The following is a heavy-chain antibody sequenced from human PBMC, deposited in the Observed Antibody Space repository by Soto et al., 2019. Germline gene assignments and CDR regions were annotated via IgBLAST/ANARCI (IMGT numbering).Heavy chain of an antibody. V-gene: IGHV3-72*01. CDR3: SRGCDGNCFYNWFDP. J-gene: IGHJ5*02. D-gene: IGHD2-21*02. Sequence: EVQLVESGGGLVQPGGSLRLSCAASGFIFSDHYMDWVRQAPGKGLEWVGRSRNKLNSYITEYAASVKGRFTISRDDSKNSLYLQMNSLTTEDTAVYYCSRGCDGNCFYNWFDPWGQGTLVTVSS. CDR1: GFIFSDHY. CDR2: SRNKLNSYIT.